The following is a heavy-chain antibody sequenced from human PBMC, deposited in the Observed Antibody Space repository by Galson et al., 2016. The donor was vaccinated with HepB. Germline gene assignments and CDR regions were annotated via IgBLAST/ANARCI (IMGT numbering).Heavy chain of an antibody. J-gene: IGHJ6*02. CDR3: AREGYGDFDQIPNYYYYGLDV. CDR1: GFAFNTYA. Sequence: SLRLSCAASGFAFNTYAMNWVRQAPGKGLEWVSYITSSSSRIYYADSVKGRFTISRNNAENSLYLQMNSLRGEDTAVYYCAREGYGDFDQIPNYYYYGLDVWGQGTTVTVSS. V-gene: IGHV3-48*01. D-gene: IGHD4-17*01. CDR2: ITSSSSRI.